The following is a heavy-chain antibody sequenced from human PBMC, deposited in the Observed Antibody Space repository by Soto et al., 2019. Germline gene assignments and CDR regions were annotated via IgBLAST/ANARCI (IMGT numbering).Heavy chain of an antibody. J-gene: IGHJ5*02. V-gene: IGHV3-23*03. CDR2: VYSGGST. CDR1: GFTFNNYA. CDR3: VVVAATGWFDP. Sequence: EVQLLESGGGLVQPGGSLRLSCGASGFTFNNYAMSWVRQAPGKGLEWVSIVYSGGSTYYADSVKGRFTISRDNSKNTLYLQMNSLRAEDTAVYYGVVVAATGWFDPWGQGTLVTVSS. D-gene: IGHD2-15*01.